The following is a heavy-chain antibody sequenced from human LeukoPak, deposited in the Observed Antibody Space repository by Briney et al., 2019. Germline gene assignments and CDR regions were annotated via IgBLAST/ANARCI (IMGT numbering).Heavy chain of an antibody. J-gene: IGHJ5*02. CDR2: IGAYNGNT. V-gene: IGHV1-18*01. CDR1: GYTFTSYG. Sequence: ASVKVSCKASGYTFTSYGISWVRQAPGQGLEWMGWIGAYNGNTNYAQKLQGRVTMTTDTSTSTDYLELSSLRSEDTAVYYCARDNSVRDEAWWFNPWGQGTLVTVSS. CDR3: ARDNSVRDEAWWFNP. D-gene: IGHD5-24*01.